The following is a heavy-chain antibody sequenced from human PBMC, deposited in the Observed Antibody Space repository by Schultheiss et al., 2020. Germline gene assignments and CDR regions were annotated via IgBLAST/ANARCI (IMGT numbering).Heavy chain of an antibody. D-gene: IGHD3-3*01. V-gene: IGHV3-23*01. CDR3: ANRYYDFWSGYETYYYYGMDV. Sequence: GGSLRLSCAASGFTFSSYAMSWVRQAPGKGLEWVSAISGSGGSTYYADSVKGRFTISRDNSKNTLYLQMNSLRAEDTAVYYCANRYYDFWSGYETYYYYGMDVWGQGTTVTVSS. CDR2: ISGSGGST. CDR1: GFTFSSYA. J-gene: IGHJ6*02.